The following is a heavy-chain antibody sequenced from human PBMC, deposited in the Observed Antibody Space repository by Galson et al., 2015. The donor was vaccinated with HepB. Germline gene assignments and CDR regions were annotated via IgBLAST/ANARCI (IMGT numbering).Heavy chain of an antibody. V-gene: IGHV3-11*03. D-gene: IGHD2-21*01. J-gene: IGHJ3*02. CDR3: ARRGQHIVVGDAFDI. CDR2: ISSSSSYT. Sequence: SLRLSCAASGFTFSDYYMSWIRQAPGKGLEWVSYISSSSSYTNYADSVKGRFTISRDNAKNSLYLQMNSLRAEDTAVYYCARRGQHIVVGDAFDIWGQGTMVTVSS. CDR1: GFTFSDYY.